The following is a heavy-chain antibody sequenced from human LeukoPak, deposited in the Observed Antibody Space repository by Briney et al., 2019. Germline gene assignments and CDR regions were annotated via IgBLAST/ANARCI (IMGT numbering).Heavy chain of an antibody. V-gene: IGHV3-48*03. D-gene: IGHD7-27*01. CDR2: ISSSGSTI. CDR1: GFTFSSYE. J-gene: IGHJ4*02. Sequence: GGSLRLSCAASGFTFSSYEMNWVRQAPGKGLEWVSYISSSGSTIYYADSVKGRFTISRDNAKNSLYLQMNSLRAEDTAVYYCATEGGDWGEGYFDYWGQGTLVTVSS. CDR3: ATEGGDWGEGYFDY.